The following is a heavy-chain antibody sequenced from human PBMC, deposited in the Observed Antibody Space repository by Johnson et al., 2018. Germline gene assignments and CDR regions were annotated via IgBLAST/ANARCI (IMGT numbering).Heavy chain of an antibody. V-gene: IGHV1-8*01. D-gene: IGHD3-22*01. CDR2: MNPNSGNT. J-gene: IGHJ3*01. Sequence: QVQLVQSGAEVKKPGASVKVSCKASGYTFTTYDINWVRQATGQGLEWMGWMNPNSGNTGYAQKFKGRVTMTRNTSTSTVYMELSSLRSEDTAVYYCARSYDDSSGYELLCAFDFWGQGTMVTVSS. CDR3: ARSYDDSSGYELLCAFDF. CDR1: GYTFTTYD.